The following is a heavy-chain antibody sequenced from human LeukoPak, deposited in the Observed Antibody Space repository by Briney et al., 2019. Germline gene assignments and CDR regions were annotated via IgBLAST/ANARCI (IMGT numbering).Heavy chain of an antibody. CDR3: VSLYFRNWFDP. J-gene: IGHJ5*02. V-gene: IGHV7-4-1*02. CDR2: INTNTGNP. CDR1: GYTFTSYA. D-gene: IGHD3-10*01. Sequence: ASVKVSCKASGYTFTSYAMNWVRQAPGQGLEWMGWINTNTGNPTYAQGFTGRFVFSLDTSVSTAYLQISSLKAEDTAVYYCVSLYFRNWFDPWGQGTLVTVSS.